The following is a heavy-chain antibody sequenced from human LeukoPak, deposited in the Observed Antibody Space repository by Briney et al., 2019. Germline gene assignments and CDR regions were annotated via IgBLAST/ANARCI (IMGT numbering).Heavy chain of an antibody. CDR3: ARDLGISMVRGVWDWFDP. D-gene: IGHD3-10*01. CDR2: TSAYNGNT. J-gene: IGHJ5*02. CDR1: GYTFTSYG. Sequence: ASVKVSCKASGYTFTSYGISWVRQAPGQGLEWMGWTSAYNGNTNYAQKLQGRVTMTTDTSTSTAYMELRSLRSDDTAVYYCARDLGISMVRGVWDWFDPWGQGTRVTVSS. V-gene: IGHV1-18*01.